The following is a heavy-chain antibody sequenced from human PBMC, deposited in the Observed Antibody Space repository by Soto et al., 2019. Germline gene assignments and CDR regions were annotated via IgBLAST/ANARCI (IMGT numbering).Heavy chain of an antibody. J-gene: IGHJ4*02. Sequence: EVQLLESGGGLVQPGGSLRLSCAASGFTFSNYAVTWVRQAPGKGLEWVSTISGSGSSTYYADSVKGRFTISRDKSKNTLYLQMNSLRAEDTAVYYCAKDQGSSWYEIDYWGQGTLVTVSS. CDR1: GFTFSNYA. CDR2: ISGSGSST. V-gene: IGHV3-23*01. D-gene: IGHD6-13*01. CDR3: AKDQGSSWYEIDY.